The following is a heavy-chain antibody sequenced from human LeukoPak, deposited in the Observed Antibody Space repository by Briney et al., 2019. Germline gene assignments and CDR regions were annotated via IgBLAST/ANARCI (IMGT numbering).Heavy chain of an antibody. V-gene: IGHV3-21*01. D-gene: IGHD2-2*01. J-gene: IGHJ4*02. Sequence: GGSLRLSCAASGFTFSSYSMNWVRQAPGKGLEWVSSISSSSSHIYYADSVKGRFTISRDNAKNSLYLQMNSLRAEDTAVYYCARDTCSSTSCYSGVDYWGQGTLVTVSS. CDR2: ISSSSSHI. CDR3: ARDTCSSTSCYSGVDY. CDR1: GFTFSSYS.